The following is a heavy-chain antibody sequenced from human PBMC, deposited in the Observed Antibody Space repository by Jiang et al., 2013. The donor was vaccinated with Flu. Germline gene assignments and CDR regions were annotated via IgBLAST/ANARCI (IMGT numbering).Heavy chain of an antibody. Sequence: STSGVGVGWIRQPPGKAPEWLALIYWNDDKRYSPSLKSRLTITKDTSKNQVVLTMTNMDPVDTATYYCAHRLYDYTLDYWGQGTLVTVSS. J-gene: IGHJ4*02. D-gene: IGHD3-16*01. CDR3: AHRLYDYTLDY. V-gene: IGHV2-5*01. CDR1: STSGVG. CDR2: IYWNDDK.